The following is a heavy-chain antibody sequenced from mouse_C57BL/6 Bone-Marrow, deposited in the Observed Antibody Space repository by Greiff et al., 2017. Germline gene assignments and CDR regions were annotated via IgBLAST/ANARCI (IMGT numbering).Heavy chain of an antibody. J-gene: IGHJ2*01. Sequence: EVKLMESGGGLVKPGGSLKLSCAASGFTFSSYAMSWVRQTPEKRLEWVATISDGGSYTYYPDNVKGRFTISRDNAKNNLYLQMSHLKSEDTAMYYCAREGLYSKNYWGQGTTLTVSS. CDR3: AREGLYSKNY. D-gene: IGHD2-5*01. CDR1: GFTFSSYA. V-gene: IGHV5-4*01. CDR2: ISDGGSYT.